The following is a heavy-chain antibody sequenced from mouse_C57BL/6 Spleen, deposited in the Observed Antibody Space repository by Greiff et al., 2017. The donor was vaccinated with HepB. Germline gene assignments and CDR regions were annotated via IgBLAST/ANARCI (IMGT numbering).Heavy chain of an antibody. CDR2: ISDGGSYT. CDR1: GFTFSSYA. Sequence: EVKLVESGGGLVKPGGSLKLSCAASGFTFSSYAMSWVRQTPEKRLEWVATISDGGSYTYYPDNVKVRFTISRDNAKNNLYLQMSHLKSEDTAMYYCARGGDYGSRNCDVWGTGTTVTVSS. CDR3: ARGGDYGSRNCDV. J-gene: IGHJ1*03. V-gene: IGHV5-4*03. D-gene: IGHD1-1*01.